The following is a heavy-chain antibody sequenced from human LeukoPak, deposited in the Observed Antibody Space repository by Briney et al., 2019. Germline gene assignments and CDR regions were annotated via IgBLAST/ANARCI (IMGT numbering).Heavy chain of an antibody. CDR1: GYTFTGYY. V-gene: IGHV1-2*02. D-gene: IGHD6-19*01. Sequence: GASVKVSCKASGYTFTGYYMHWVRQAPGQGLEWMGWINPNSGGTNYAQKFQGRVTMTRDTSISTAYMELSRLRSDDTAVYYCARDPLQWLVKYYFDYWGQGTLVTVSS. CDR3: ARDPLQWLVKYYFDY. CDR2: INPNSGGT. J-gene: IGHJ4*02.